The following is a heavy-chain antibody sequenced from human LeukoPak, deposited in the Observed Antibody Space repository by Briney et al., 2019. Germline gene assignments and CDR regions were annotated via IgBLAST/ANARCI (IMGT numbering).Heavy chain of an antibody. Sequence: SETLSLTCTVSGYSISTAYYWGWIRQPPGKGLEWIGSIYYSGSTYYNPSLKSRVTISVDTSKNQFSLKLSSVTAADTAVYYCARHRGDIVVVPAAYDAFDIWGQGTMVTVSS. CDR2: IYYSGST. V-gene: IGHV4-38-2*02. CDR1: GYSISTAYY. CDR3: ARHRGDIVVVPAAYDAFDI. D-gene: IGHD2-2*01. J-gene: IGHJ3*02.